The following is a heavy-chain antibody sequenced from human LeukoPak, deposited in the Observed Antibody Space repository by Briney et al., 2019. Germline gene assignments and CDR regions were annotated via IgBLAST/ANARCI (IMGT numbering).Heavy chain of an antibody. CDR1: GGSFSGYY. V-gene: IGHV4-34*01. D-gene: IGHD3-9*01. CDR2: INHSGST. CDR3: ARDGTYYDILTGYSDNWFDP. Sequence: SETLSLTCAVYGGSFSGYYWSWIRQPPGKGLEWIGEINHSGSTNYNASLKSRVTIPVDTSKNQCSLKLSSVTAADTAVYYCARDGTYYDILTGYSDNWFDPWGQGTLVTVPS. J-gene: IGHJ5*02.